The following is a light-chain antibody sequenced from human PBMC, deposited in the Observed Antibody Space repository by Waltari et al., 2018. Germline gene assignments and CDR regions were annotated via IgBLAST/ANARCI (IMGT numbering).Light chain of an antibody. CDR1: STSCYS. CDR2: GKN. J-gene: IGLJ3*02. Sequence: SSELTQDSAVSVALGQTVRIPCQAASTSCYSASWYQQKPGPAPVLVIYGKNNRPSGIPDRFSGSSSGNTASLTITGAQAEDEADYYCNSRDSSGNHWVFGGGTKLTVL. V-gene: IGLV3-19*01. CDR3: NSRDSSGNHWV.